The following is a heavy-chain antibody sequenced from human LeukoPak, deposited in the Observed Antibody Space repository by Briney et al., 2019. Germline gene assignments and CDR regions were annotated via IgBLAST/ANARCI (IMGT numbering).Heavy chain of an antibody. Sequence: GGSLRLSCAASGFTFSSYAMSWVRQASGKGPEWVSTISAAGGSIWYADSEKGRFTISRDNSRNTLYLQMSSLRAEDTAVYSCAKAFDDLYWGSSHFSYYFDFWGQGTPVTVSS. D-gene: IGHD3-16*01. CDR3: AKAFDDLYWGSSHFSYYFDF. CDR2: ISAAGGSI. CDR1: GFTFSSYA. V-gene: IGHV3-23*01. J-gene: IGHJ4*02.